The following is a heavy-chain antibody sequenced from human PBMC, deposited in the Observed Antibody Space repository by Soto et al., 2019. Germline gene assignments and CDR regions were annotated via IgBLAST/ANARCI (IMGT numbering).Heavy chain of an antibody. CDR3: ARDRGGARVTPGSWLDYMDV. Sequence: QLQLVQSAAEVKKPGASVKVSCKAFGYTFNSYGISWLRQAPGQGLEWMGWINTYNGNTNYPQKVQGRVTMTTGTSTGAAYIELRSLRSDDTAVYYCARDRGGARVTPGSWLDYMDVWGKGTTVTVSS. CDR1: GYTFNSYG. J-gene: IGHJ6*03. V-gene: IGHV1-18*01. D-gene: IGHD3-10*01. CDR2: INTYNGNT.